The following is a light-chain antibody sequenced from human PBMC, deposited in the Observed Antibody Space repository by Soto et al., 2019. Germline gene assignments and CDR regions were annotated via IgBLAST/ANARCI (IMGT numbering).Light chain of an antibody. Sequence: DIKIHLSPSSVSASVGARVTITCRASQSISSYLNWYQQKPGKAPKLLIYAASSLQSGVPSRCSGSGSGTDFTLTISRLQPDDFATYYCQQSYSTPRTFGQGTKVDI. CDR1: QSISSY. CDR3: QQSYSTPRT. V-gene: IGKV1-39*01. CDR2: AAS. J-gene: IGKJ1*01.